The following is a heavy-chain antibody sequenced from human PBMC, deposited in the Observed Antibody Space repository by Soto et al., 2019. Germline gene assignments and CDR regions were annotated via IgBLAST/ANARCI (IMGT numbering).Heavy chain of an antibody. D-gene: IGHD6-19*01. J-gene: IGHJ6*03. Sequence: GGSLRLSCAASGFTVSSNYMSWVRQAPGKGLEWVSVIYSGGSTYYADSVKGRFTISRHNSKNTLYLQMNSLRAEDTAVYYCSREAEYSSGWYEDYYYYMDVWGKGTTVTVSS. CDR1: GFTVSSNY. CDR3: SREAEYSSGWYEDYYYYMDV. V-gene: IGHV3-53*04. CDR2: IYSGGST.